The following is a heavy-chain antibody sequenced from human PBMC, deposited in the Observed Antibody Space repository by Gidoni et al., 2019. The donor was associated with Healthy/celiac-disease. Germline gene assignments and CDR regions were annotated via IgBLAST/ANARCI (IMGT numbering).Heavy chain of an antibody. D-gene: IGHD2-2*01. CDR1: GGSFSGYY. V-gene: IGHV4-34*01. J-gene: IGHJ4*02. CDR3: SLRLVVPAAVDY. CDR2: INHSGST. Sequence: QVQLQQWGAGLLKPSETLSLTCAVYGGSFSGYYWSWIRQPPGKGLEWIGEINHSGSTNYNPSLKSRVTISVDTSKNQFSLKLISVTAADTAVYYCSLRLVVPAAVDYCGQGTLFTVSS.